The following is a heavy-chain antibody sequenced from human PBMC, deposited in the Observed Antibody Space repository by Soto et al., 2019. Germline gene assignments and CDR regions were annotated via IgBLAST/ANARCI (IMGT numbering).Heavy chain of an antibody. V-gene: IGHV1-69*13. CDR2: IIPIFGTA. CDR3: ARDQGAYYGSGSYPEYYYYGMDV. D-gene: IGHD3-10*01. Sequence: SVKVSCKASGGTFSSYAISWVRQAPGQGLEWMGGIIPIFGTANYAQKFQGRVTITADESTSTAYMELSSLRSEDTAVYYCARDQGAYYGSGSYPEYYYYGMDVWGQGTTVTVSS. CDR1: GGTFSSYA. J-gene: IGHJ6*02.